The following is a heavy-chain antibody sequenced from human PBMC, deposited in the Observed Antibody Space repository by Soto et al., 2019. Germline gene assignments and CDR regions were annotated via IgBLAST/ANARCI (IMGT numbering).Heavy chain of an antibody. CDR2: ISHTGSP. J-gene: IGHJ4*02. Sequence: SETLSLTCTVSGGSISNSDYFWAWMRQPPGRGLEWVGTISHTGSPRYNPSLKSRVTISVDTSKNQFSLRLPSVTAADTAVFYCASQLESTTYFDYWGRGTLVTVSS. V-gene: IGHV4-39*01. CDR3: ASQLESTTYFDY. D-gene: IGHD1-1*01. CDR1: GGSISNSDYF.